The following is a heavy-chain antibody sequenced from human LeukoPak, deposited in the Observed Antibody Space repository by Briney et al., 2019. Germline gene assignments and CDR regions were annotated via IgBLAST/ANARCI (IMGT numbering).Heavy chain of an antibody. CDR3: AKEGDTYYYDNSGKLDY. CDR2: ISYDGSNK. CDR1: GFTFSNYG. D-gene: IGHD3-22*01. J-gene: IGHJ4*02. Sequence: PEGSLRLSCAASGFTFSNYGMHWVRQAPGKGLEWVAVISYDGSNKYYADSVKGRFTISRDNSKNTLYLQMNSLRAEDTAVYYCAKEGDTYYYDNSGKLDYWGQGTLVTVSS. V-gene: IGHV3-30*18.